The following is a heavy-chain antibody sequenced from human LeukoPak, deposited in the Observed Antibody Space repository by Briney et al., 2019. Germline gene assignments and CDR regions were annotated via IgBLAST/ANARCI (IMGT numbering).Heavy chain of an antibody. D-gene: IGHD1-20*01. V-gene: IGHV1-69*04. Sequence: SVKVSCKASGGTFSSYAISWVRQAPGQGLEWMGRIIPILGIANYAQKFQGRVTITADKSTSTAYMELSSLRSEDTAVYYCARDRGVAITGGAFDIWGQGTMVIVSS. CDR2: IIPILGIA. J-gene: IGHJ3*02. CDR3: ARDRGVAITGGAFDI. CDR1: GGTFSSYA.